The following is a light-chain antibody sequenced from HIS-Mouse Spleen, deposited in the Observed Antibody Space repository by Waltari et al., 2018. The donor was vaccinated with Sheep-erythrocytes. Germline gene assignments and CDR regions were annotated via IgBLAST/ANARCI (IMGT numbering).Light chain of an antibody. J-gene: IGKJ1*01. Sequence: IVLTQSPGPLSLSPGERATLSCRASQSVSSSYLSWYQQKPGQAPRLLIYGASSRATGIPDRFSGSGSGTDFTLTISRLEPEDFAVYYCQQYGSSPWPFGQGTKVEIK. CDR2: GAS. CDR1: QSVSSSY. V-gene: IGKV3-20*01. CDR3: QQYGSSPWP.